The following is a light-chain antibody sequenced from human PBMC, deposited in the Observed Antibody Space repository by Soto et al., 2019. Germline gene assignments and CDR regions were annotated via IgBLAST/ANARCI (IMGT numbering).Light chain of an antibody. Sequence: DIQMTQSPSSLSASVGDRVTITCRASQSITYWLAWYQQKPGRAPKLLIYDVFNLRSGVPSRFSGSGSGTEFTLTISSLQPDDSATYYCQQYHSFSFTFGQGTKVDI. CDR1: QSITYW. CDR3: QQYHSFSFT. V-gene: IGKV1-5*01. J-gene: IGKJ2*01. CDR2: DVF.